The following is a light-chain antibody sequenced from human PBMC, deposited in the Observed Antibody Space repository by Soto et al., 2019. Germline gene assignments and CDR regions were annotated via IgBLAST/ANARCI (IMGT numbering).Light chain of an antibody. V-gene: IGKV3-20*01. Sequence: EIVLTQSPGTLSLSLGERATLSCRASQSVSSNYLAWYQQKPGQAPRLLIYGATTSATGIPDRFSGGGSGTDFTLTISRLEPEDFAVYYCHQYGSSPQTFGQGTKVDIK. J-gene: IGKJ1*01. CDR1: QSVSSNY. CDR3: HQYGSSPQT. CDR2: GAT.